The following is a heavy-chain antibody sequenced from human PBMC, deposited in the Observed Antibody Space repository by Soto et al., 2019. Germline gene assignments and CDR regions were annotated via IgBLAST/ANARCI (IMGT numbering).Heavy chain of an antibody. CDR2: IYSGGLT. Sequence: PGGSLRLSCDASGFTITGNYMSWVRQPPGRGLEWVSIIYSGGLTYYADSVKGRFTISRDNSKNAVFLQMNSLRADDTAVYYCARVLRSNSGSDAFDIWGQGTLVTVS. D-gene: IGHD1-26*01. CDR1: GFTITGNY. J-gene: IGHJ3*02. CDR3: ARVLRSNSGSDAFDI. V-gene: IGHV3-53*01.